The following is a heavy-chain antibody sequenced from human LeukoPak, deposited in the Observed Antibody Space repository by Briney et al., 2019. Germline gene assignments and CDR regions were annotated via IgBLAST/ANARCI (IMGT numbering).Heavy chain of an antibody. CDR3: AKDEVVAGTAILDY. Sequence: GGSLRLSCAASGFSFSTYAMSWVRQAPGKGLEWVSGVNGNGGSTSYADSVKGRFTIFRDNSKNTVYLQMNSLRVEDTAVYYCAKDEVVAGTAILDYWGQGTLVTVSS. V-gene: IGHV3-23*01. CDR2: VNGNGGST. CDR1: GFSFSTYA. J-gene: IGHJ4*02. D-gene: IGHD6-19*01.